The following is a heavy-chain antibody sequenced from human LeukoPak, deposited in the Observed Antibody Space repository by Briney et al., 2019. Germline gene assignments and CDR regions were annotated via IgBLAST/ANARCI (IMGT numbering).Heavy chain of an antibody. CDR1: GXXITXXH. Sequence: SETLSLTCTVXGXXITXXHXXXXXXPXXXXRXWIXXIYSSXXPNYKPSLKSRVTISADTSKNQFSLKLTSVTAXDXXIYYCARRNDFDIWGQGTMVTVSS. CDR2: IYSSXXP. J-gene: IGHJ3*02. V-gene: IGHV4-4*08. CDR3: ARRNDFDI.